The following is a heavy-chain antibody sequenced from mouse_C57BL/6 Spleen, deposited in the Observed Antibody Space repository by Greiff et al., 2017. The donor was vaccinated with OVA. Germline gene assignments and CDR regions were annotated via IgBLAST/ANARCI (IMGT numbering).Heavy chain of an antibody. Sequence: VQLQQPGAELVKPGASVKLSCKASGYTFTSYWMQWVKQRPGQGLEWIGEIDPSDSYTNYNQKFKGKATLTVDTSSSTAYMQLSSLTSEDSAVYYCARRRGYGYDYWGQGTTLTVSS. CDR2: IDPSDSYT. V-gene: IGHV1-50*01. J-gene: IGHJ2*01. CDR3: ARRRGYGYDY. D-gene: IGHD2-2*01. CDR1: GYTFTSYW.